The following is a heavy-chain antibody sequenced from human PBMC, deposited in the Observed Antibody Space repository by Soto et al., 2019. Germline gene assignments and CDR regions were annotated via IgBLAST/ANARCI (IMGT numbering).Heavy chain of an antibody. CDR3: AKDRPDYSSSWYNWFDP. J-gene: IGHJ5*02. V-gene: IGHV3-7*03. D-gene: IGHD6-13*01. CDR1: GFTFSRYW. CDR2: IKEDGSEK. Sequence: EVQLVESGGGLVQPGGSLRLSCAASGFTFSRYWMTWVRQAPGKGLEWVANIKEDGSEKHYVDSARGRFTISRDNAKNTLYLQMNSLRAEDTAVYYCAKDRPDYSSSWYNWFDPWGQGTLVTVSS.